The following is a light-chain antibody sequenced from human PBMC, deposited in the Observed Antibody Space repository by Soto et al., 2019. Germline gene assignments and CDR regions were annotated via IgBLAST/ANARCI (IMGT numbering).Light chain of an antibody. V-gene: IGKV3-15*01. CDR3: QQYNNWPIT. J-gene: IGKJ5*01. CDR2: GAS. CDR1: QNVLSN. Sequence: EVVMTQSPGTLSVSPGERATLSCRASQNVLSNLAWYQQKPGQAPRLPIYGASTRATGIPARFSGSGSGTEFTLTVNSLQSEDFAVYYCQQYNNWPITFGQGTRLEIK.